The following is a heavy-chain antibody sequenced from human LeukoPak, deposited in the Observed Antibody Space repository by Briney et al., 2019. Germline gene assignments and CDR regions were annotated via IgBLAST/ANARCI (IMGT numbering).Heavy chain of an antibody. J-gene: IGHJ5*02. Sequence: GGSLRLSCAASGFTFSSYEMNWVRQAPGKGLEWVAFIRYDGSNKYYADSVKGRFTISRDNSKNTLYLQMNSLRAEDTAVYYCAKDPSVRGAWGQGTLVTVSS. CDR3: AKDPSVRGA. CDR2: IRYDGSNK. D-gene: IGHD3-10*01. V-gene: IGHV3-30*02. CDR1: GFTFSSYE.